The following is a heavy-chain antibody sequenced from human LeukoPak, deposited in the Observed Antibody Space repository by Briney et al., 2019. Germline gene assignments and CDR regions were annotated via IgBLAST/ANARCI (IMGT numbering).Heavy chain of an antibody. J-gene: IGHJ4*02. Sequence: GGSLRLSCAASGFTFSSYAMHWVRQAPGKGLEWVAVISYDGSNKYYADSVKGRFTISRDNSKNTLYLQMNSLRAEDTAVYYCARAPDGYNNFDYWGQGTLVTVSS. CDR3: ARAPDGYNNFDY. CDR2: ISYDGSNK. D-gene: IGHD5-24*01. V-gene: IGHV3-30-3*01. CDR1: GFTFSSYA.